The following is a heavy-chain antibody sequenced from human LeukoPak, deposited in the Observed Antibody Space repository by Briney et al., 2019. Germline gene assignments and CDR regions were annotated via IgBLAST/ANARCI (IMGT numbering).Heavy chain of an antibody. J-gene: IGHJ4*02. Sequence: ASVKVSCKVSGYTLTELSTHWVRQAPGKGLEWMGGFDPEDGETIYAQKFQGRVTMTEDTSTDTAYMELSSLRSEDTAVYYCATVPITMVRGVIPYYWGQGTLVTVSS. V-gene: IGHV1-24*01. CDR3: ATVPITMVRGVIPYY. D-gene: IGHD3-10*01. CDR1: GYTLTELS. CDR2: FDPEDGET.